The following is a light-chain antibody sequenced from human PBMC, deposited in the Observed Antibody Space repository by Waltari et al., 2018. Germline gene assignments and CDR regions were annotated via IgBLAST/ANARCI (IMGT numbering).Light chain of an antibody. Sequence: DIQMTQSPSSLSASVGDRVTITCQASHDISNYLNWYQQKPGKAPKLLIYDASNLETGVPSRFSGSGSGTDFTFTISSLQPEDIATYYCQQFDNSPPRWTFGQGTKVEVK. CDR2: DAS. J-gene: IGKJ1*01. CDR1: HDISNY. CDR3: QQFDNSPPRWT. V-gene: IGKV1-33*01.